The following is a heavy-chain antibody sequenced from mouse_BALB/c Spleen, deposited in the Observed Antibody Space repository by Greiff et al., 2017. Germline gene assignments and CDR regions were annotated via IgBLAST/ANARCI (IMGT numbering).Heavy chain of an antibody. J-gene: IGHJ1*01. Sequence: VKLMESGPGLVAPSQSLSITCTVSGFSLTSYGVHWVRQPPGKGLEWLGVIWAGGSTNYNSALMSRLSISKDNSKSQVFLKMNSLQTDDTAMYYCARSYYRYPYWYFDVWGAGTTVTVSS. V-gene: IGHV2-9*02. CDR2: IWAGGST. CDR1: GFSLTSYG. D-gene: IGHD2-14*01. CDR3: ARSYYRYPYWYFDV.